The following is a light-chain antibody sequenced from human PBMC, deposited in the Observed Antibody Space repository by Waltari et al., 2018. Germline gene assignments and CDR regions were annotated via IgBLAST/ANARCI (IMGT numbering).Light chain of an antibody. CDR2: WAS. V-gene: IGKV4-1*01. J-gene: IGKJ4*01. Sequence: DIVMTQSPDSLAVSLGERANLNCKSSQSVLYSSNNKNYLAWYQQKPGQPPKLLIYWASTRESGVPDRFSGSGSGTDFTLTISSLQAEDVAVYYCQQYYSTPPTLGGGTKVEIK. CDR3: QQYYSTPPT. CDR1: QSVLYSSNNKNY.